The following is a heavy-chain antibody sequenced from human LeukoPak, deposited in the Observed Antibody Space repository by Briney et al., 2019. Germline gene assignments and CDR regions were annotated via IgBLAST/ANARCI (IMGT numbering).Heavy chain of an antibody. Sequence: GGSLRLSRTASGFPFIEYSMNWVRQAPGKGLEWISYIGIDSGNTKYADSVRGRFTISADKAKNSLYLQMNSLRVEDTAVYYCARDHNYAFDNWGQGTLVSVAS. CDR3: ARDHNYAFDN. CDR2: IGIDSGNT. J-gene: IGHJ4*02. V-gene: IGHV3-48*01. CDR1: GFPFIEYS. D-gene: IGHD1-1*01.